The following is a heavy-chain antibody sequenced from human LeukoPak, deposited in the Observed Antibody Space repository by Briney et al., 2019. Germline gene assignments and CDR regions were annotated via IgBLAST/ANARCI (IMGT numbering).Heavy chain of an antibody. D-gene: IGHD2-15*01. CDR3: AKVMPPGRIRFYSYYMDV. J-gene: IGHJ6*03. CDR1: GFTLRSYT. CDR2: IRYDGSNE. Sequence: GGSLRLSCAASGFTLRSYTMNWVRQAPGKGLEWVAFIRYDGSNEYYADSVKGRFTISRDKSKNTLSLQMNGLRVEDTAVYYCAKVMPPGRIRFYSYYMDVWAKGPRSPSP. V-gene: IGHV3-30*02.